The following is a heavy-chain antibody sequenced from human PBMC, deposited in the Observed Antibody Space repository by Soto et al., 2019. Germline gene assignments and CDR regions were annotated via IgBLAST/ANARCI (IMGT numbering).Heavy chain of an antibody. CDR2: MYFGGTT. V-gene: IGHV4-31*03. Sequence: SETLSLTCSVSGFSLSSGGFYWSWIRQTPGKGLEWIGYMYFGGTTYYNPSLRSRLSIPVDTSKNQFSLKLTSVTAADTALYFCARERQLAPGPPRNFLDLWGRGIQVTVSS. CDR1: GFSLSSGGFY. CDR3: ARERQLAPGPPRNFLDL. J-gene: IGHJ5*02. D-gene: IGHD1-1*01.